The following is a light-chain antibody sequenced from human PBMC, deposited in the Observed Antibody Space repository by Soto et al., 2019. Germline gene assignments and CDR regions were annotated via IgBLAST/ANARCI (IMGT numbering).Light chain of an antibody. CDR3: DSYTRSRAYV. CDR1: SSDVGGYNY. Sequence: QSVLTQPASVSGSPGQSITISCIGTSSDVGGYNYVSWYQQQAGKAPKLIIHEVSNRPSGVSNRFSGSKSGNTASLTISGLQAEDEADYYCDSYTRSRAYVFGIGTKVTVL. J-gene: IGLJ1*01. V-gene: IGLV2-14*01. CDR2: EVS.